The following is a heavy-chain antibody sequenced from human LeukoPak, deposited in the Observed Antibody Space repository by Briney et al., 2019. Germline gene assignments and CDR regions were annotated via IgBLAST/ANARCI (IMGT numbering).Heavy chain of an antibody. CDR2: TYTGGNS. J-gene: IGHJ3*02. V-gene: IGHV3-53*01. CDR3: ARGGRGSAAVVAPRSFDI. Sequence: GGSLRLSCAASGFIFTTYAMGWVRQLPGKGLEWVSVTYTGGNSYYADSVKGRFIISRDISKNTLYLQMNSLRAEDSALYYCARGGRGSAAVVAPRSFDIWGQGTMVTVSS. CDR1: GFIFTTYA. D-gene: IGHD3-22*01.